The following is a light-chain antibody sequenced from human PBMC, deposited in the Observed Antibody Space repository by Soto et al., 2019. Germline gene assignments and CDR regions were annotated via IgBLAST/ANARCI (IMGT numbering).Light chain of an antibody. J-gene: IGKJ1*01. CDR3: QQHNNWPRT. CDR1: QSVNSN. V-gene: IGKV3-15*01. Sequence: IVLTQSPATLSVSPGEGATLSCRASQSVNSNLVWYQQKPGQAPRLLIYDASTRATAIPARFSGSGSGTEFTLTISSLQSEDFAVYYCQQHNNWPRTFGKGTKV. CDR2: DAS.